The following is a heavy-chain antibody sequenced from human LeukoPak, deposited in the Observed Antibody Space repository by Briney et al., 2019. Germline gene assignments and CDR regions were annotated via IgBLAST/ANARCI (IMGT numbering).Heavy chain of an antibody. CDR3: ARDLRIAARPENYYYYMDV. CDR2: IIPIFGTA. V-gene: IGHV1-69*05. J-gene: IGHJ6*03. Sequence: SVKVSCKASGGTFSSYAISWVRQAPGQGLEWMGGIIPIFGTANHAQKFQGRVTITTDESTSTAYMELSSLRSEDTAVYYCARDLRIAARPENYYYYMDVWGKGTTVTVSS. D-gene: IGHD6-6*01. CDR1: GGTFSSYA.